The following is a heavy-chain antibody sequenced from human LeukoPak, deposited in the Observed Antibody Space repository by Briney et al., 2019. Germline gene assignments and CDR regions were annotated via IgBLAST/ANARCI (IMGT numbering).Heavy chain of an antibody. CDR1: GGSISSYY. Sequence: SETLSLTCTVSGGSISSYYWSWIRQPPGKGLEWVGYIYYSGSTNYNPSLKSRVTISVDPSNDQLSPKLSSGTAADTAVYYCARERTDYGSGSYYTDFWGQGTLVTVSS. CDR2: IYYSGST. D-gene: IGHD3-10*01. V-gene: IGHV4-59*01. J-gene: IGHJ4*02. CDR3: ARERTDYGSGSYYTDF.